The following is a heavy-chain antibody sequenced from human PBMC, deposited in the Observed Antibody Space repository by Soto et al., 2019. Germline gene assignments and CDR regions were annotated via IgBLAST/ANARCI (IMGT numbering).Heavy chain of an antibody. CDR3: VTPVAVAGGGY. CDR2: ISSSSSYT. D-gene: IGHD6-19*01. J-gene: IGHJ4*02. V-gene: IGHV3-11*06. Sequence: GGSLRLSCAASGFTFSDYYMSWIRQAPGKGLEWVSYISSSSSYTNYADSVKGRFTISRDNAKNSLYLQMNSLRAEDTAVYYCVTPVAVAGGGYWGQGTLVTVSS. CDR1: GFTFSDYY.